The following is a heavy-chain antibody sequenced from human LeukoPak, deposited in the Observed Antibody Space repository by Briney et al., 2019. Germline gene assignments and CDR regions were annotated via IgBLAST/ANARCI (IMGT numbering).Heavy chain of an antibody. CDR2: ITTSSSYM. D-gene: IGHD3-10*01. V-gene: IGHV3-21*01. CDR1: GFTFSAYN. J-gene: IGHJ4*02. CDR3: AIRGSPMVRNY. Sequence: PGGSLRLSCAASGFTFSAYNMNWVRRTPGKGLEWVSSITTSSSYMFYADSVRGRFTISRDNAKNSLYLQMNSLRAEDTAVYYCAIRGSPMVRNYWGQGTLVTVSS.